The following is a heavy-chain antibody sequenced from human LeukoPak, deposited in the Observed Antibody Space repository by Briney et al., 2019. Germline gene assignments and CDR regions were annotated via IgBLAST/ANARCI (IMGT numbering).Heavy chain of an antibody. CDR3: ARGVPAYGRLDP. CDR1: GGSFSNYY. D-gene: IGHD1-26*01. Sequence: SETLSLTCAVYGGSFSNYYWSWIRQPPGQGLEWIGGINHSVSTKYNPSLTRRVTISVDTSKNQYTLKLGSVTAADTAVYYCARGVPAYGRLDPWGQGTLVIVSS. V-gene: IGHV4-34*01. CDR2: INHSVST. J-gene: IGHJ5*02.